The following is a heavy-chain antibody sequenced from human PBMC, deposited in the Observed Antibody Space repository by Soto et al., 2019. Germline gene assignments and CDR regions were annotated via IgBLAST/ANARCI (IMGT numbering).Heavy chain of an antibody. D-gene: IGHD5-12*01. V-gene: IGHV1-69*01. J-gene: IGHJ4*02. CDR1: GGGNLRDYR. CDR3: ARGVDGYTFGAVD. Sequence: QVQLVQSGAEVKEPGSSVKVSCKASGGGNLRDYRTTWVRRAPGQGLEWMGGIIPKLGSANYAQNFQGRVTVTADESTNTVYMELRSLRSDDTSVYYCARGVDGYTFGAVDWGQGTPVTVSS. CDR2: IIPKLGSA.